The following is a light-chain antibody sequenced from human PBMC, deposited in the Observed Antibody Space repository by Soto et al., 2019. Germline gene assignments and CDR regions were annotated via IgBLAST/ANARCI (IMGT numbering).Light chain of an antibody. Sequence: DIQMTQPPSPLSASVGDRVTITCRARQSLNAGLAWFQQKPGKAPKVLSYDASSLQSGVPSRLSGSGSGTEFTLTIDGRQPDDVATYYCLRYNAFSQTFGQGTKVEL. J-gene: IGKJ1*01. CDR2: DAS. V-gene: IGKV1-5*01. CDR1: QSLNAG. CDR3: LRYNAFSQT.